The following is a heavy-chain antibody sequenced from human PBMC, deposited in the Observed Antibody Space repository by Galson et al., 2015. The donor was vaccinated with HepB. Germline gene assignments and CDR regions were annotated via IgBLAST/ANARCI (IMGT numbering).Heavy chain of an antibody. CDR3: AGSEVAVAATPDAFDI. J-gene: IGHJ3*02. CDR2: ISGYNDNT. CDR1: GYNLINFG. Sequence: SVKVSCKASGYNLINFGISWVRQAPGQGLEWMGWISGYNDNTNYAEKFQGRITMTTDTSTSTTYMELRSLRLDDTALYYCAGSEVAVAATPDAFDIWGQGTMVTVSS. V-gene: IGHV1-18*01. D-gene: IGHD6-19*01.